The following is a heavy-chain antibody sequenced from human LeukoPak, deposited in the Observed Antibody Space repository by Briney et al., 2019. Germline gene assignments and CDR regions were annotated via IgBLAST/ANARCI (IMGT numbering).Heavy chain of an antibody. CDR1: GFTVSGKY. D-gene: IGHD5-24*01. J-gene: IGHJ3*02. CDR2: IYSNGIT. V-gene: IGHV3-53*01. CDR3: AKEPRWESVYSLDI. Sequence: GGSLRLSCAASGFTVSGKYMSWVRQAPGKGLEWVSLIYSNGITSYADSVKGRFTTSRDNSKNTLFLQMNSLRVEDTAIYYCAKEPRWESVYSLDIWGQGTMVTVSS.